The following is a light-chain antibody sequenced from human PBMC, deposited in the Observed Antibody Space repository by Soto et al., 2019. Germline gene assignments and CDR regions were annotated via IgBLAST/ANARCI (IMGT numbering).Light chain of an antibody. J-gene: IGLJ1*01. CDR2: GVK. CDR1: GRDIGAYDY. Sequence: QAASVSGSPGQSITISCTGSGRDIGAYDYVSWYQQHPGKAPKLIIYGVKNRPSGVSNRFPASKSAFTASLTISGLQTEDEADYYCSSYTTSYFYVFGPGTKVTVL. V-gene: IGLV2-14*01. CDR3: SSYTTSYFYV.